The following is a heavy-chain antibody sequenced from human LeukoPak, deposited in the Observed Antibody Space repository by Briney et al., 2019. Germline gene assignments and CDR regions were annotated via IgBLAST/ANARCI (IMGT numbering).Heavy chain of an antibody. CDR1: GGSFSGYY. CDR2: INHSGST. Sequence: SETLSLTCAVYGGSFSGYYWSWIRQPPGEGLEWIGEINHSGSTNYNPSLKSRVTISVDTSKNQFSLKLSSVTAADTAVYYCATSSGWYAPYYYYGMDVWGQGTTVTVSS. V-gene: IGHV4-34*01. CDR3: ATSSGWYAPYYYYGMDV. D-gene: IGHD6-19*01. J-gene: IGHJ6*02.